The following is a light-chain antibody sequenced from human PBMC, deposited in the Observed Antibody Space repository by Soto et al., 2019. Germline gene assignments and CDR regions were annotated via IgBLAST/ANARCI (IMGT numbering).Light chain of an antibody. CDR2: EVS. CDR3: SSYAGGREDVV. V-gene: IGLV2-8*01. Sequence: QSALTQPPSASGSPGQSVTISCTGTSSDVGDNHVSWYQQHPCKAPKLMIYEVSKRPSGVPDRFSGSKSGNTAPLTVSGLQAEDEGEYYCSSYAGGREDVVFGGGTKLTVL. CDR1: SSDVGDNH. J-gene: IGLJ2*01.